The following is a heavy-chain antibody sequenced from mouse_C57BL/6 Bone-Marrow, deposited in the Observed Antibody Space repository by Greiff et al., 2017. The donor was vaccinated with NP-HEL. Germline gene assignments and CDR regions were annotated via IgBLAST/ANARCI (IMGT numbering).Heavy chain of an antibody. CDR3: TGWEFCYFDY. CDR2: IRLRSDNYAT. Sequence: EVKLVESGGGLVQPGGSMKLSCVASGFTFSNSWMNWVRQSPGKGLEWIAQIRLRSDNYATHYAESVKGRFTISRYDSKSSDYLQRNILSAEDTVIYYCTGWEFCYFDYGGQGTTLTLSS. D-gene: IGHD4-1*01. CDR1: GFTFSNSW. V-gene: IGHV6-3*01. J-gene: IGHJ2*01.